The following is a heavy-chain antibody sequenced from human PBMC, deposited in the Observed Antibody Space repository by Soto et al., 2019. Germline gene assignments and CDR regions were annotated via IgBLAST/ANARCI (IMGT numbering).Heavy chain of an antibody. CDR2: ISYDGSST. V-gene: IGHV3-30-3*01. D-gene: IGHD1-1*01. J-gene: IGHJ6*02. CDR3: AGDGIMPKNYYGMDV. CDR1: GFTCGDYG. Sequence: GGPLRLSCGAAGFTCGDYGRHWVRQAPGKGLEWVAAISYDGSSTYYADSVKGRFTISRDNSKNTLYLQMNSLRGEDTAVYHCAGDGIMPKNYYGMDVWGQGTTVTVSS.